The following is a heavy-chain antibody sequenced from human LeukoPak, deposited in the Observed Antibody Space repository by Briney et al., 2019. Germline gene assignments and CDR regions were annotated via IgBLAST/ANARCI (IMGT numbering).Heavy chain of an antibody. J-gene: IGHJ4*02. CDR1: GFXVSNNY. V-gene: IGHV3-66*01. CDR2: IYAGGYT. CDR3: ARNGPGGYYFDF. D-gene: IGHD2-8*02. Sequence: GGSLRLSCAASGFXVSNNYISWVHQAPGKGLEWVSIIYAGGYTYYADSVKDRFTISRDNSKNTLYLQMNSLTAEDTAVYYCARNGPGGYYFDFWGQGTLVTVSS.